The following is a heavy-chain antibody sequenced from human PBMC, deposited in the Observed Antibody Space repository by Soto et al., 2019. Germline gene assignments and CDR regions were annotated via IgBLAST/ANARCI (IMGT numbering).Heavy chain of an antibody. V-gene: IGHV3-23*01. J-gene: IGHJ4*02. CDR1: GFTFSSVA. Sequence: EVQVLESGGGLVQPGGSLRLSCAAYGFTFSSVAMTWVRQAPGKGLEWVSTFSGGNTYYADSVKGRFTISRDNSKNTLYLQMTSLSADDTAAYYCAKGPHSSAWHYFDYWGQGSLVTVSS. CDR2: TFSGGNT. CDR3: AKGPHSSAWHYFDY. D-gene: IGHD3-22*01.